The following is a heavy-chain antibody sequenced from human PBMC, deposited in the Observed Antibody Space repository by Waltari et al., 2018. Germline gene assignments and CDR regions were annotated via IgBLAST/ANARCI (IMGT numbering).Heavy chain of an antibody. V-gene: IGHV4-34*01. Sequence: QVQLQQWGAGLLKPSETLSLTCAVYGGSFSGYYWSWNRQPPGKGLEWIGEINHSGSTNYNPSLKSRVTISVDTSKNQFSLKLSSVTAADTAVYYCARQYYYGSGSYRHAFDIWGQGTMVTVSS. CDR3: ARQYYYGSGSYRHAFDI. J-gene: IGHJ3*02. CDR2: INHSGST. D-gene: IGHD3-10*01. CDR1: GGSFSGYY.